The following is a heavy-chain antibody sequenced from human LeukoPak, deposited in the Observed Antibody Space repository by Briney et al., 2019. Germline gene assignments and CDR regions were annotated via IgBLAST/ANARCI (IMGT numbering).Heavy chain of an antibody. Sequence: GGSLRLSCAASGFTFSNYGMHWVRQAPGKGLEWVSLIYSGDSTYYADSAKGRFTISRDNSKNTLYLQMNSLRAEDTAVYYCARWLNYWGRGTLVTVSS. J-gene: IGHJ4*02. CDR3: ARWLNY. D-gene: IGHD6-19*01. V-gene: IGHV3-53*01. CDR2: IYSGDST. CDR1: GFTFSNYG.